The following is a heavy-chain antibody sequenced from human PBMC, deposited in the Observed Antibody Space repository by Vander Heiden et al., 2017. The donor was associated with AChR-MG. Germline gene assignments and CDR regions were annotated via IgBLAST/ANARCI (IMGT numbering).Heavy chain of an antibody. J-gene: IGHJ4*02. D-gene: IGHD6-6*01. CDR3: ARVLGVGIAARPLWY. Sequence: QVQLMQSGAEVKKPGASVKVSCKASGYTFPGYYMHWVRQAPGQGLEWMGWINPNSGGTNYAQKFQGRVTMTRDTSISTAYMELSRLRSDDTAVYYCARVLGVGIAARPLWYWGQGTLVTVSS. V-gene: IGHV1-2*02. CDR2: INPNSGGT. CDR1: GYTFPGYY.